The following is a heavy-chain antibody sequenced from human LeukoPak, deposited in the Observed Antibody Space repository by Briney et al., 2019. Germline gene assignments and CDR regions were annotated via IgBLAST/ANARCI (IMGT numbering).Heavy chain of an antibody. D-gene: IGHD6-13*01. J-gene: IGHJ4*02. CDR1: GFTFSYYS. CDR2: ISSSSSTI. CDR3: ARGGGSSSWYTDY. V-gene: IGHV3-48*02. Sequence: GRSLRLSCAASGFTFSYYSLNWVRQPPGKGLEWVSYISSSSSTIYYADSVKGRFTISRDNAKNSLYLQMNSLRDEDTAVYYCARGGGSSSWYTDYWGQGTLVTVSS.